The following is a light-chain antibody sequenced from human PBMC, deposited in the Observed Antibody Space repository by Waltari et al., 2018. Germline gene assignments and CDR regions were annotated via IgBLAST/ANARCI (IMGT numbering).Light chain of an antibody. V-gene: IGKV1-39*01. CDR2: KAS. CDR3: QHNYGTPHS. Sequence: DSQMTQCLTSLYASVGKQVTNTCRASENGNNYLNWYQQKPGKAPKLLIYKASTLQSGVPSRFSGSGSGTDYTFTISSLQSEDVATYYCQHNYGTPHSFGQGTKVEIK. J-gene: IGKJ2*03. CDR1: ENGNNY.